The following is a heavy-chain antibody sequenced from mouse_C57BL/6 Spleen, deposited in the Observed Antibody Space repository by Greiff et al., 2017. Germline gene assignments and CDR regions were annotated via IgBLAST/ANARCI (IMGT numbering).Heavy chain of an antibody. Sequence: QVQLQQPGAELVKPGASVKLSCKASGYTFTSYWMHWVKQRPGQGLEWIGMIHPNSGSTNYNEKFKSKATLTVDKSSSTAYMQLSSLTSEDSAVYFCAREITTVPNWYCDVWGTGTTVTVSS. CDR1: GYTFTSYW. CDR2: IHPNSGST. CDR3: AREITTVPNWYCDV. J-gene: IGHJ1*03. V-gene: IGHV1-64*01. D-gene: IGHD1-1*01.